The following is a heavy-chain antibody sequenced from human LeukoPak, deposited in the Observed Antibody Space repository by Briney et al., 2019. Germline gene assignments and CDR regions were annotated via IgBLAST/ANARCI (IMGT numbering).Heavy chain of an antibody. CDR3: AKGGRDTGGNWFDP. J-gene: IGHJ5*02. CDR2: ISGSGGNT. Sequence: GGSLRLSCAASGFTFSNCAMSWVRQAPGKGLEWVSGISGSGGNTYYADSVKGRFTISRDNSKKTLHLQMNSLRAEDTAVYYCAKGGRDTGGNWFDPWGQGTLVTVSS. D-gene: IGHD2-8*02. V-gene: IGHV3-23*01. CDR1: GFTFSNCA.